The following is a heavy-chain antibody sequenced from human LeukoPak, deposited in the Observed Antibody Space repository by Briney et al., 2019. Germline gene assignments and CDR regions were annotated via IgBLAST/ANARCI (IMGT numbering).Heavy chain of an antibody. CDR2: INPNSGGT. D-gene: IGHD6-19*01. Sequence: GASVKVSCKASGYAFTCYYMHWVRQAPGQGLEWMGWINPNSGGTNYAQKFQGRVTMTRDTSISTAYMELSRLRSDDTAVYYCARDLYAVAGTDYWGQGTLVTVSS. V-gene: IGHV1-2*02. CDR1: GYAFTCYY. J-gene: IGHJ4*02. CDR3: ARDLYAVAGTDY.